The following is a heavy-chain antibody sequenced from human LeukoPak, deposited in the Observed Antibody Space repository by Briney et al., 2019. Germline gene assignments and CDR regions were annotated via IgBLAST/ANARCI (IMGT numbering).Heavy chain of an antibody. J-gene: IGHJ6*02. D-gene: IGHD2-15*01. CDR2: IYYSGST. V-gene: IGHV4-59*08. CDR1: GGSISSYY. CDR3: ARQGCSGGSCYYSKNYGMDV. Sequence: PSETLSLTCTVSGGSISSYYWSWIRQPPGKGLEWIGYIYYSGSTNYNPSPKSRVTISVDTSKNQFSLRLSSVTAADTAVYYCARQGCSGGSCYYSKNYGMDVWGQGTTVTVSS.